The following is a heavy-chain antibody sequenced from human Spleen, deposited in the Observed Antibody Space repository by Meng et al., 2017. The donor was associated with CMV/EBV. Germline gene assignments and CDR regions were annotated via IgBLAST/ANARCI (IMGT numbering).Heavy chain of an antibody. CDR3: TRGGDCSSTSCYLGRGYYGMDV. D-gene: IGHD2-2*01. J-gene: IGHJ6*02. CDR1: GFTFGDYA. CDR2: IRSKAYGGTT. Sequence: GGSLRLSCTASGFTFGDYAMSWVRQAPGKGLEWVGFIRSKAYGGTTEYAASVKGRFTISRDDSKSIAYLQMNSLKTEDTAVYYCTRGGDCSSTSCYLGRGYYGMDVWGQGTTVTVSS. V-gene: IGHV3-49*04.